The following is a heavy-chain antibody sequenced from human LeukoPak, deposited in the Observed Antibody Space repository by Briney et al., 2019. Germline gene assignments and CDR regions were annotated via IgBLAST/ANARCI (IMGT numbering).Heavy chain of an antibody. CDR2: LSGSGGRT. V-gene: IGHV3-23*01. CDR1: GFTFSSYA. CDR3: ARGSLAAAGTG. Sequence: GGSLRLSCAASGFTFSSYAMSWVRQAPGKGLEWVSALSGSGGRTYYADSVKGRFTISRDNSKNTLFLQMNSLRAEDTAVYYCARGSLAAAGTGWGQGTLVTVSS. J-gene: IGHJ4*02. D-gene: IGHD6-13*01.